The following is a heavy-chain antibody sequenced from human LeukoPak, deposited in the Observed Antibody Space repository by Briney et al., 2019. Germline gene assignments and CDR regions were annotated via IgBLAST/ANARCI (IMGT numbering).Heavy chain of an antibody. D-gene: IGHD6-13*01. Sequence: PGGSLRLSCAASGFTVSSNYMSWVRQAPGKGLEWVSVIYSGGSTYYADSVKGRFTISRDNSKNTLYHQMNSLRAEDTAVYYCARGYSSSWYGEYFQHWGQGTLVTVSS. V-gene: IGHV3-53*01. J-gene: IGHJ1*01. CDR2: IYSGGST. CDR3: ARGYSSSWYGEYFQH. CDR1: GFTVSSNY.